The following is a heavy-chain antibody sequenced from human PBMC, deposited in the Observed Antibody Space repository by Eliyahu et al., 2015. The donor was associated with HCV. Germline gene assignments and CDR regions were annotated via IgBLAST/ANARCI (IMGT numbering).Heavy chain of an antibody. CDR1: GGSFRAFY. CDR2: ITHSGST. D-gene: IGHD3-10*01. Sequence: QVQLQQWGAGLLKPSETLSLTCXVYGGSFRAFYWSWIRQSPGRGLEWIGEITHSGSTNYNPSLKSRLTISIDTSKNQFSLRLTSLTAADTAVYYCAGLRGVIFYNYHAMDVWGQGTTVSVSS. CDR3: AGLRGVIFYNYHAMDV. V-gene: IGHV4-34*02. J-gene: IGHJ6*02.